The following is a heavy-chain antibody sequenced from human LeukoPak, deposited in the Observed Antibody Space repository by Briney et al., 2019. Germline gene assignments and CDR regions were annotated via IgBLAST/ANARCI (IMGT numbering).Heavy chain of an antibody. CDR3: ARHRGNGYDRDFDI. J-gene: IGHJ3*02. D-gene: IGHD3-22*01. V-gene: IGHV4-4*02. Sequence: SGTLSLTCGVSGGSISTTNWWTWVRQPPGEGLEWIGEVHLSGRTHYNPSLESRVTMSVDMSENHISLKLTSVTAADTAVYYCARHRGNGYDRDFDIWGQGTMVTVSS. CDR2: VHLSGRT. CDR1: GGSISTTNW.